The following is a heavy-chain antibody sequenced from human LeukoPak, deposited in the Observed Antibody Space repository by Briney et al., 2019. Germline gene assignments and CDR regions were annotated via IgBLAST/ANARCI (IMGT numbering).Heavy chain of an antibody. V-gene: IGHV4-39*07. Sequence: SETLSLTCTVSGGSISSSSYYWGWIRQPPGKGLEWIGEINHSGSTNYNPSLKSRVTISVDTSKNQFSLKLSSVTAADTAVYYCARLRRYYGSGSYQIIAYRYYYMDVWGKGTTVTISS. D-gene: IGHD3-10*01. CDR2: INHSGST. CDR3: ARLRRYYGSGSYQIIAYRYYYMDV. CDR1: GGSISSSSYY. J-gene: IGHJ6*03.